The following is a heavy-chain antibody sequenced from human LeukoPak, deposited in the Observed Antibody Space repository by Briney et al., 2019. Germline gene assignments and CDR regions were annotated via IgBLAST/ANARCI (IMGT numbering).Heavy chain of an antibody. CDR2: IYYSGST. J-gene: IGHJ3*02. V-gene: IGHV4-31*03. CDR3: ARREIGRVLLWFGEGIDAFDI. CDR1: GGSISSGGYY. D-gene: IGHD3-10*01. Sequence: SQTLSLTCTVSGGSISSGGYYWSWIRQHPGKGLEWLGYIYYSGSTYYNPSLKSRVTISVDTSKNQFSLKLSSVTAADTAVYYCARREIGRVLLWFGEGIDAFDIWGQGTMVTVSS.